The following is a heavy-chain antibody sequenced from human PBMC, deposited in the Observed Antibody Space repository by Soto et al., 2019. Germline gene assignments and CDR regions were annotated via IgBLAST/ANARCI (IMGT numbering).Heavy chain of an antibody. V-gene: IGHV1-69*02. J-gene: IGHJ3*02. CDR2: IIPILGIA. CDR3: ARVSYYYDSSGYRDAFDI. CDR1: GGTFSSFT. Sequence: GASVKVSCKASGGTFSSFTISWVRQAPGQGLEWMGRIIPILGIANYAQKFQGRVTITADKSTSTAYMELSSLRSEDTAVYYCARVSYYYDSSGYRDAFDIWGQGTMVTVSS. D-gene: IGHD3-22*01.